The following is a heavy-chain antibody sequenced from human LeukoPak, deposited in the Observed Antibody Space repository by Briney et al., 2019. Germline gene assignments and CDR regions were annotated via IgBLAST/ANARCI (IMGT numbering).Heavy chain of an antibody. D-gene: IGHD3-3*01. CDR1: GGTFSSYA. V-gene: IGHV1-69*05. J-gene: IGHJ5*02. CDR3: ARDAEGVVNPYNWFDP. Sequence: SVKVSCKASGGTFSSYAISWVRQAPGQGLEWMGGIIPIFGTANYAQKFQGRVTITTDESTSTAYMELSSLRSEDTAVYYCARDAEGVVNPYNWFDPWGQGTLVTVSS. CDR2: IIPIFGTA.